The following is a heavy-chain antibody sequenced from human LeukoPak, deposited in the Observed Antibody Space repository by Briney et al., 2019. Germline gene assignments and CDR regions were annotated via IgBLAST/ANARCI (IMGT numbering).Heavy chain of an antibody. V-gene: IGHV3-23*01. J-gene: IGHJ6*02. Sequence: GGSLRLSCAASGFTFSSYAMSWVRQAPGKGLEWVSAISGSGGSTYYADSVKGRFTISRDNSKNTLYLQMNSLRAEDTAVYYCAKAYDFWSGYYFNYYYYGMDVWGQGTTVTVSS. CDR1: GFTFSSYA. CDR2: ISGSGGST. CDR3: AKAYDFWSGYYFNYYYYGMDV. D-gene: IGHD3-3*01.